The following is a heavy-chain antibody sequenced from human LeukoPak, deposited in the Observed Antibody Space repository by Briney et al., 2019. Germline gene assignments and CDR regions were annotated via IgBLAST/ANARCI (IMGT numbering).Heavy chain of an antibody. V-gene: IGHV3-21*01. CDR2: ISSSSSYI. J-gene: IGHJ3*02. CDR1: GFTFSSYS. Sequence: GGSLRLSCAASGFTFSSYSMNWVRQAPGKGLEWVSSISSSSSYIYYADSVKGRFTISRDNAKNSLYLQMNSLRAEDTAVYYRARALDYDFWSGARGSSAFDIWGQGTMVTVSS. D-gene: IGHD3-3*01. CDR3: ARALDYDFWSGARGSSAFDI.